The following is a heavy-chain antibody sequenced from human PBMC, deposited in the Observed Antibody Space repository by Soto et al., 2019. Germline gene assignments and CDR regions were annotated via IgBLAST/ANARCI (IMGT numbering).Heavy chain of an antibody. CDR1: GGSISSGGYS. CDR2: IYHSGST. J-gene: IGHJ6*02. D-gene: IGHD4-4*01. V-gene: IGHV4-30-2*01. Sequence: PSETLSLTCAVSGGSISSGGYSWSWIRQPPGKGLEWIGYIYHSGSTYYNPSLKSRVTISVDRSKNQFSLKLSSVTAADTAVYYCARWATVTTKSHYYGMDVWGQGTTVTVSS. CDR3: ARWATVTTKSHYYGMDV.